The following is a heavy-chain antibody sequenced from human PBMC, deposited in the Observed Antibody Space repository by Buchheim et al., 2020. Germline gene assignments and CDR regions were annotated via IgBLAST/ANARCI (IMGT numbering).Heavy chain of an antibody. CDR3: AKDAEDSSGWFYLDS. D-gene: IGHD6-19*01. CDR2: ISHHGGNK. CDR1: GFTFSSFG. Sequence: QAQLVESGGGVVQPGRSLRLSCADSGFTFSSFGMHWVRQAPGKGLEWVALISHHGGNKYYADSVKGRFTISRDNSKNTLSLQMNSLRAEDTAVYYCAKDAEDSSGWFYLDSWGQGTL. V-gene: IGHV3-30*18. J-gene: IGHJ4*02.